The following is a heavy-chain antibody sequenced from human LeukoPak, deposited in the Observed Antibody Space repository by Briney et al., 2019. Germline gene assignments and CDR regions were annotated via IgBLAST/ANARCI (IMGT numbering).Heavy chain of an antibody. V-gene: IGHV1-69*05. CDR1: GGTFSSYA. D-gene: IGHD6-19*01. CDR3: AVDIAVAGHFDY. Sequence: SVKVSCKASGGTFSSYAISWVRQAPGQGLEWMGGIIPILGTANYAQKFQGGVTITTDESTSTAYMELSSLRSEDTAVYYCAVDIAVAGHFDYWGQGTLVTVSS. CDR2: IIPILGTA. J-gene: IGHJ4*02.